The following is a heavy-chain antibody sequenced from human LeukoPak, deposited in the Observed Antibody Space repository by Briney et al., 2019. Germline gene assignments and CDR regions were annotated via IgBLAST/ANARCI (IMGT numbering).Heavy chain of an antibody. J-gene: IGHJ4*02. V-gene: IGHV3-48*03. CDR1: GFTFSSYE. Sequence: GGSLRLSCAVSGFTFSSYEMTWVHQAPGKGLEWVSYIGLGGSNIYYADSVGGRFTISRDNAKNSLYLQMNSLRAEDTAVYYCARDAGSSVRGIFDYWGQGTLVTVSS. CDR3: ARDAGSSVRGIFDY. D-gene: IGHD2-2*01. CDR2: IGLGGSNI.